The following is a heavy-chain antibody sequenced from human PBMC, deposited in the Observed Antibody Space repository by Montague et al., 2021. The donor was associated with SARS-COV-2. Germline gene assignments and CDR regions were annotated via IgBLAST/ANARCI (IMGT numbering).Heavy chain of an antibody. Sequence: SETLSLTCAVYGGSFSGYYWSWIRQPPGKGLEWIGEINHSGSTNYNPSLKSRVTISVDTPKNQFSLRLSSVTAADTAVYYCARSSILGAHRFDYWGQGTLVTVSS. CDR3: ARSSILGAHRFDY. CDR2: INHSGST. D-gene: IGHD3-16*01. CDR1: GGSFSGYY. J-gene: IGHJ4*02. V-gene: IGHV4-34*01.